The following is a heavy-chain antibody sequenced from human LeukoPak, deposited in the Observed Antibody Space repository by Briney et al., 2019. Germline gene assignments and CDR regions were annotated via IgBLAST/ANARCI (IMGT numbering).Heavy chain of an antibody. J-gene: IGHJ4*02. V-gene: IGHV3-23*01. CDR3: ARDSSHYLGSSDY. CDR1: GFTFSSYP. Sequence: GGSLRLSCVVSGFTFSSYPMSWVRQAPGKGLEWVSVISESGDVTHYADSMKGRFTISRDNTKNTLNLQMNSLRDEDTAIYYCARDSSHYLGSSDYWGQGTLVTVSS. D-gene: IGHD6-6*01. CDR2: ISESGDVT.